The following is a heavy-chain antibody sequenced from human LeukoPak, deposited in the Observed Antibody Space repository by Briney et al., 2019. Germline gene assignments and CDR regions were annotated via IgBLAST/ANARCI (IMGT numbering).Heavy chain of an antibody. CDR1: GFTFSSYA. D-gene: IGHD3-16*01. CDR3: ARDRGGRDQGDKYNWFDP. V-gene: IGHV3-30-3*01. J-gene: IGHJ5*02. CDR2: ISYDGSNK. Sequence: PGRSLRLSCAAPGFTFSSYAMHWVRQAPGKGLEWVAVISYDGSNKYYADSAKGRFTISRDNSKNTLYLQMNSLRAEDTAVYYCARDRGGRDQGDKYNWFDPWGQGTLVTVSS.